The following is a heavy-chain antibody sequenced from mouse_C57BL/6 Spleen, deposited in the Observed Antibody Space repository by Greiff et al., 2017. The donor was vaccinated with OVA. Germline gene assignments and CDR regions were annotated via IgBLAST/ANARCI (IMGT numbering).Heavy chain of an antibody. J-gene: IGHJ1*03. CDR1: GFTFSSYG. CDR2: ISSGGSYT. Sequence: EVMLVESGGDLVKPGGSLKLSCAASGFTFSSYGMSWVRQTPDKRLEWVATISSGGSYTYYPDSVKGRFTISRDNAKNTLYLQMSSLKSEDTAMYYCARHWDYDGDWYFDVWGTGTTVTVSS. D-gene: IGHD2-4*01. CDR3: ARHWDYDGDWYFDV. V-gene: IGHV5-6*02.